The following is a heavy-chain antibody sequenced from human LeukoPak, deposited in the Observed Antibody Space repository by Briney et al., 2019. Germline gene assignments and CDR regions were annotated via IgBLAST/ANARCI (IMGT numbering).Heavy chain of an antibody. Sequence: SETLSLTCTVTGGSISSGDYYWSWLRQPPGKGLEWIASIYSGGMTFYGPSLKSRLTISADTSRNHFSLRLSSVTAADTALYFCARHFDHPTAYSDSWGQGSLVTVSS. CDR2: IYSGGMT. V-gene: IGHV4-39*01. D-gene: IGHD1-14*01. CDR3: ARHFDHPTAYSDS. CDR1: GGSISSGDYY. J-gene: IGHJ4*02.